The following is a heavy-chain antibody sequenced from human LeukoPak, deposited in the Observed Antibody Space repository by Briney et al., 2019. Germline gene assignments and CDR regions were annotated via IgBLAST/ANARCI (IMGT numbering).Heavy chain of an antibody. D-gene: IGHD2-2*01. J-gene: IGHJ6*03. CDR2: IYYSGST. Sequence: PSETLSLTCTVSGGSISSGDYYWSWIRQPPGKGLEWIGYIYYSGSTYYNPSLKSRVTISVDTSKNQFSLKLSSVTAADTAVYYCARGPIVVVLAADQSTYYYMDVWGKGTTVTVSS. V-gene: IGHV4-30-4*08. CDR1: GGSISSGDYY. CDR3: ARGPIVVVLAADQSTYYYMDV.